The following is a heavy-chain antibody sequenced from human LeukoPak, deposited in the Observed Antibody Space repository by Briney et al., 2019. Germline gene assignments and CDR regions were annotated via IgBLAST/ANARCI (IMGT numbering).Heavy chain of an antibody. CDR1: VLSISSVDYD. Sequence: SQTLSLTCTVSVLSISSVDYDWSWIRQPPGKGLEWIGYIYYSRSTYYNPSLKSRVTISVDTSKNQFSLRLSSVTAADTAVYYCASFLRTVAEDYWGQGTLVTVSS. CDR3: ASFLRTVAEDY. J-gene: IGHJ4*02. D-gene: IGHD6-19*01. CDR2: IYYSRST. V-gene: IGHV4-30-4*08.